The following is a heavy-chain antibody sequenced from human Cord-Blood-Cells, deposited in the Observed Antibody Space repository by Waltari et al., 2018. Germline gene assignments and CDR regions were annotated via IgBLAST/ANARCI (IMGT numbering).Heavy chain of an antibody. CDR2: ISAYNGNT. CDR3: ARDGVVVPAAGVPTSSLTFDY. J-gene: IGHJ4*02. D-gene: IGHD2-2*01. CDR1: GYTFTSYG. V-gene: IGHV1-18*04. Sequence: QVQLVQSGAEVKKPGASVKVSCKASGYTFTSYGISWVRQAPGQGLDWMGWISAYNGNTNKARKLQGRVTMTTDTSTSTAYMELRSLRSDDTAVYYCARDGVVVPAAGVPTSSLTFDYWGQGTLVTVSS.